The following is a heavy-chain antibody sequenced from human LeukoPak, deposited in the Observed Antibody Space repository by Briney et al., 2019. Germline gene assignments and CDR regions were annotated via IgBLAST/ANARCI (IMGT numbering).Heavy chain of an antibody. V-gene: IGHV1-18*01. CDR1: GYNFLSNG. CDR3: ARDCIGCHGFDS. J-gene: IGHJ4*02. CDR2: VSAYADNT. Sequence: ASVKVSCKASGYNFLSNGITWVRQAPGQGLEWMGWVSAYADNTNYVQKFQGRVTMTTDTSTSTAYMELRSLRSDDTAVYYCARDCIGCHGFDSWGQGTLVTVSS. D-gene: IGHD1-26*01.